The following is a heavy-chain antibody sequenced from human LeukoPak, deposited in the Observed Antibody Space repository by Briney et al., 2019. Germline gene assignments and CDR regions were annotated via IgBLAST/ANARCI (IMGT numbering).Heavy chain of an antibody. CDR1: GFTFSSYA. CDR2: ISGRGDST. CDR3: ARDQTPFY. J-gene: IGHJ4*02. V-gene: IGHV3-23*01. Sequence: GGSLRLSCAASGFTFSSYAMSWVRQAPGKGLEWVSGISGRGDSTYSADSVKGRFTISRDNSKNTLYVQMNSLRAEDTAVYYCARDQTPFYWGQGSLVTVSS. D-gene: IGHD2-15*01.